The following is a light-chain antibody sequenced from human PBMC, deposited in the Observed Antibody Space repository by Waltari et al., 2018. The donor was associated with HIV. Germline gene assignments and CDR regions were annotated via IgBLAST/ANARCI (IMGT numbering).Light chain of an antibody. CDR2: DAS. V-gene: IGKV3-11*01. Sequence: IVLTQSPATLSLSPGERATLSCRASQSIAAYLAWYQQKPCQAPRLLISDASNRATGVPARFSGSGSGTDFTLTISSLEPEDFAVYYCQQRTNWLFGGGTKVEIK. CDR3: QQRTNWL. J-gene: IGKJ4*01. CDR1: QSIAAY.